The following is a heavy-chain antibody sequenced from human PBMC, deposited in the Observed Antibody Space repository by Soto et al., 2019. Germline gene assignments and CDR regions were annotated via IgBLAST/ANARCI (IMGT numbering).Heavy chain of an antibody. Sequence: QVQLQESGPGLVKPSGTLSLTCTVSGVSMSTNNWWSWVRQPPGKGLEWLAEVYHSGSTHNNPSLKNRLTISINKSKNQFFLRLTSVTAADTAIYYCARADYGDYVMGALDVWGQGTMVTVSS. V-gene: IGHV4-4*02. CDR1: GVSMSTNNW. CDR2: VYHSGST. D-gene: IGHD4-17*01. CDR3: ARADYGDYVMGALDV. J-gene: IGHJ3*01.